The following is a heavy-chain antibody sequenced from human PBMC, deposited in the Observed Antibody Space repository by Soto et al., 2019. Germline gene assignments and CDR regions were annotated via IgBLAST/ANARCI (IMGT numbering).Heavy chain of an antibody. CDR3: AGVGLYGPIDY. Sequence: SETLSLTCAVSGGSISSSNWWSWVRQPPGKGLEWIGETYHSGSTNYNPSLKSRVTISVDRSKNQFSLKLSSVTAADTAVYYCAGVGLYGPIDYWGQGTLVTVSS. V-gene: IGHV4-4*02. CDR2: TYHSGST. D-gene: IGHD3-10*01. J-gene: IGHJ4*02. CDR1: GGSISSSNW.